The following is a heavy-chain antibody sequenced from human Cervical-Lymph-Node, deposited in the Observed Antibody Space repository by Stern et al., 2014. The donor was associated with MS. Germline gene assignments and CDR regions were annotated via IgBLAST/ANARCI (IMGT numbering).Heavy chain of an antibody. CDR2: IYYRGTT. CDR1: GASITSHF. V-gene: IGHV4-59*11. CDR3: ARATDL. Sequence: VQLVESGPGLLRPSETLSLTCNVSGASITSHFWSWIRQPPGKGLEWIGYIYYRGTTNYNASLKGRVAISINTSKTQFSLRLSSVTAADAAVYYCARATDLWGQGTLVTVSS. J-gene: IGHJ5*02.